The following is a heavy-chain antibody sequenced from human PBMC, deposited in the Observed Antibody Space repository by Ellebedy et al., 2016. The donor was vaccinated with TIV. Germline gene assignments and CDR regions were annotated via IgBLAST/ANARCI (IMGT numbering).Heavy chain of an antibody. CDR3: ARDGGSMVRGVPFDY. V-gene: IGHV3-33*01. Sequence: GESLKISXAASGFTFSSYGMHWVRQAPGKGLEWVAVIWYDGSNKYYADSVKGRFIISRDNSKGTLYLQMNSLRAEDTAVYYCARDGGSMVRGVPFDYWGQGTLVTVSS. D-gene: IGHD3-10*01. CDR1: GFTFSSYG. J-gene: IGHJ4*02. CDR2: IWYDGSNK.